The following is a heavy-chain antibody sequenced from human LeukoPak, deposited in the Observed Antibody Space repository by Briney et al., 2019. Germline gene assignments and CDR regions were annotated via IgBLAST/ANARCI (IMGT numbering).Heavy chain of an antibody. D-gene: IGHD3-10*01. CDR3: ARVDYYGSGNLRGYYYYMDV. Sequence: GGSLRLSCAASGFTFSSNYMSWVRQAPGKGLEWVSVIYSGGSTYYSDSVKGRFTISRDNSKNTLYLQMNSLRAEDTAVYYCARVDYYGSGNLRGYYYYMDVWGKGTTVTVSS. CDR2: IYSGGST. CDR1: GFTFSSNY. J-gene: IGHJ6*03. V-gene: IGHV3-53*01.